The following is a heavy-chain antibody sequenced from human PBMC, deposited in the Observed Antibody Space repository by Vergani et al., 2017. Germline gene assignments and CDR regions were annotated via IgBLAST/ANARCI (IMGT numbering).Heavy chain of an antibody. CDR1: GGSISSSSYY. D-gene: IGHD3-3*01. Sequence: QLQLQESGPGLVKPSETLSLTCTVSGGSISSSSYYWGWLRQPPGKGLEWIGSIYYSGSTYYNPSLKSRVTISVDTSKNQFSLKLSYVTAADTAVYYCARRGGKDYDVWSGYYTIDYWGQGTLVTVSS. J-gene: IGHJ4*02. CDR3: ARRGGKDYDVWSGYYTIDY. CDR2: IYYSGST. V-gene: IGHV4-39*01.